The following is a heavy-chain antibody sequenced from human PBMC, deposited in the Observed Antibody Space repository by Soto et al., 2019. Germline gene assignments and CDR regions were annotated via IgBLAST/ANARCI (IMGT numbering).Heavy chain of an antibody. CDR2: ISSGGNTK. Sequence: EVQLVESGGGLVKPGGSLRLSCVASGFTFSRYSINWFRQAPGKGLGWVSSISSGGNTKSYANSVKGRFTISRDNAKNSLYLEMNSLRPEDTAVYYCARVAYWGQGTLVTVSS. CDR3: ARVAY. CDR1: GFTFSRYS. V-gene: IGHV3-21*06. J-gene: IGHJ4*02.